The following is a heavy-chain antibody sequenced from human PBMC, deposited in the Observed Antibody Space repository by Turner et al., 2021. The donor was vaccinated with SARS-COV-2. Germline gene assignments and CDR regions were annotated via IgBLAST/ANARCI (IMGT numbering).Heavy chain of an antibody. CDR1: GFTFSSYW. CDR2: IKQDGSEK. CDR3: ARTTYNWNGGLFDY. V-gene: IGHV3-7*01. D-gene: IGHD1-20*01. Sequence: EVQLVESGGGLVQPGGPLSLTCAASGFTFSSYWMSWVRQAPGKGLEWVSNIKQDGSEKYYVDSVKGRFTISRDNAKNSLYLQMNSLRAEDTAVYYCARTTYNWNGGLFDYWGQGTLVTVSS. J-gene: IGHJ4*02.